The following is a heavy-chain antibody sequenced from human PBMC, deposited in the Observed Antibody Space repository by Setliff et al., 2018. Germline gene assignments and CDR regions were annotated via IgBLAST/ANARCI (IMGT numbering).Heavy chain of an antibody. CDR2: IRHDGSNE. CDR3: VRAFWTYSDYASLACFDY. Sequence: GESLKISCAASGFTSSMYGVHWVRQAPGKGLEWVAYIRHDGSNENYADSVKGRFTISRDNSRNTLFLQMNSLRAEDTGVYYCVRAFWTYSDYASLACFDYWGQGALVTVSS. J-gene: IGHJ4*02. D-gene: IGHD5-12*01. CDR1: GFTSSMYG. V-gene: IGHV3-30*02.